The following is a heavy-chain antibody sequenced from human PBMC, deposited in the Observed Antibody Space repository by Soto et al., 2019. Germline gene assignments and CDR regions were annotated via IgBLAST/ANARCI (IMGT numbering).Heavy chain of an antibody. V-gene: IGHV3-7*03. CDR1: GFTFSSYS. J-gene: IGHJ4*02. Sequence: EVQLVESGGGLVQPGGSLRLSCAASGFTFSSYSMSWVRQAPGKGLEWVANINKNGGEKYYVDSVKGRFTISRDNAKNSLYLQMNSLRAEDTAVYYCARPWDTAMVATWNYWGQGTLVPVSS. CDR3: ARPWDTAMVATWNY. D-gene: IGHD5-18*01. CDR2: INKNGGEK.